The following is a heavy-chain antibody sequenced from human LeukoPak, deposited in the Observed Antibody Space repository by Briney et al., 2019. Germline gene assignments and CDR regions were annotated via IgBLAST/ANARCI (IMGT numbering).Heavy chain of an antibody. V-gene: IGHV4-31*03. CDR2: IYYSGST. CDR1: GGSISSGGYY. D-gene: IGHD5-24*01. J-gene: IGHJ4*02. Sequence: PSETLSLTCTVSGGSISSGGYYWSGIRQHPGKGLEWIGYIYYSGSTYYNPSLKSRVTISVDTSKNQFSLKLSSVTAADTAVYYCASEMATMSYFDYWGQGTLVTVSS. CDR3: ASEMATMSYFDY.